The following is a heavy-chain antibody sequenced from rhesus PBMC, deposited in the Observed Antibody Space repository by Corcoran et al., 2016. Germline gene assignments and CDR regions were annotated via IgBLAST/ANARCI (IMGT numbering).Heavy chain of an antibody. D-gene: IGHD6-37*01. CDR3: ARDGGGGWSGEDY. Sequence: QVQLQESGPGLVKPSETLSLTCAFSGASLSSYWCNWIRQPPGKGLEWIGENNGNSGSTNYNPSLKSRVTISKDASKNQFSLKLSSVTAADTAVYYCARDGGGGWSGEDYWGQGVLVTVSS. CDR1: GASLSSYW. CDR2: NNGNSGST. J-gene: IGHJ4*01. V-gene: IGHV4-80*01.